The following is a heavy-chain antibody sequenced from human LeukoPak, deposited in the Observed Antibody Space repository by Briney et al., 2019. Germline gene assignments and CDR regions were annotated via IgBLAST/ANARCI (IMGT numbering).Heavy chain of an antibody. J-gene: IGHJ3*02. D-gene: IGHD3-22*01. V-gene: IGHV3-11*01. CDR1: GFTFSDYY. Sequence: GGSLRLSCAASGFTFSDYYMSWIRQAPGKGLEWVSYISSSGSTIYYADSVKGRFTISRDNAKNSLYLQMNSLRAEDTAVYYCARGEGHITMIVVRGDAFDIWGQGTMVTVSS. CDR3: ARGEGHITMIVVRGDAFDI. CDR2: ISSSGSTI.